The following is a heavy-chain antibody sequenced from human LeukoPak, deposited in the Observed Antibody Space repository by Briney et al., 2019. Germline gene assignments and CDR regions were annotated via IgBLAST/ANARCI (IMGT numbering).Heavy chain of an antibody. D-gene: IGHD3-22*01. V-gene: IGHV4-34*01. CDR1: GGSFSGYY. CDR3: AREDYYDSSGSNFDY. Sequence: PSETLSLTCAVYGGSFSGYYWSWIRQSPGKGLEWIGEINHSGSTNYNPSLKSRVTISVDTSKNQFSLKLSFVTAADTAVYYCAREDYYDSSGSNFDYWGQGTLVTVSS. J-gene: IGHJ4*02. CDR2: INHSGST.